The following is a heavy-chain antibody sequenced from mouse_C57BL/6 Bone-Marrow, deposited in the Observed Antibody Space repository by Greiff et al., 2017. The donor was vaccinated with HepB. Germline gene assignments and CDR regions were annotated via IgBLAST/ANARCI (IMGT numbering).Heavy chain of an antibody. CDR3: ARWRLRRGDYAMDY. CDR1: GYTFTSYW. Sequence: QVQLQHSGAELVKPGASVKLSCKASGYTFTSYWMHWVKQRPGRGLEWIGRIDPNSGGTKYNEKFKSKATLTVDKPSSTAYMQLSSLTSEDSAVYYCARWRLRRGDYAMDYWGQGTSVTVSS. D-gene: IGHD2-4*01. V-gene: IGHV1-72*01. J-gene: IGHJ4*01. CDR2: IDPNSGGT.